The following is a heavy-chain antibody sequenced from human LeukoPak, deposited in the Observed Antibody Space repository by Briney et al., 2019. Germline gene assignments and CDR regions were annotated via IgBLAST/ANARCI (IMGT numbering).Heavy chain of an antibody. J-gene: IGHJ4*02. CDR2: ISWNSGSK. CDR1: GFTFDDYA. CDR3: AKAGYYYDSSGYYLDY. D-gene: IGHD3-22*01. Sequence: PGGSLRLSCAASGFTFDDYAMHWVRQAPGKGLEWVSGISWNSGSKGYADSVKGRFTISRDNAKNSLYLQMNSLRAEDMALYYCAKAGYYYDSSGYYLDYWGQGTLVTVSS. V-gene: IGHV3-9*03.